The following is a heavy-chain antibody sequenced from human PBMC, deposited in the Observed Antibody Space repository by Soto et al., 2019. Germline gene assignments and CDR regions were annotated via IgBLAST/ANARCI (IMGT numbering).Heavy chain of an antibody. Sequence: PGGSLRLACAASGFTFSSDGMHWARHAPGKGLEWVAVIWYDGSNKYYADAVKGRFTISRDNSKNTLYLQMNSLRAEDTAVYYCAREWIGPYYYYYMDVWAKRTTDTVSS. V-gene: IGHV3-33*01. J-gene: IGHJ6*03. D-gene: IGHD2-2*03. CDR3: AREWIGPYYYYYMDV. CDR1: GFTFSSDG. CDR2: IWYDGSNK.